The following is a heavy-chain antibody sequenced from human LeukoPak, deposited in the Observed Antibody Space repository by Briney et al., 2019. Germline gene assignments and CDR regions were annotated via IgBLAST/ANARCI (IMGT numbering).Heavy chain of an antibody. CDR2: IESKTDGGTT. J-gene: IGHJ6*03. V-gene: IGHV3-15*04. CDR3: TTSLEAAGIRFSLSFEGSYYTDF. D-gene: IGHD6-13*01. Sequence: PGGSLRLSCAASGFTFSNAWMSWVRQAPGKGLVWVGRIESKTDGGTTDYPAPVKGRFTISRDNSKNTLYLQMNRLKTEDTAVYYCTTSLEAAGIRFSLSFEGSYYTDFWGKGTTVTVSS. CDR1: GFTFSNAW.